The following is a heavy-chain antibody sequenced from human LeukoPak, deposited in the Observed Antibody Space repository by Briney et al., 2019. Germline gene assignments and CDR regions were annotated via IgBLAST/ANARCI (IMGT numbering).Heavy chain of an antibody. CDR3: ARGGVYDTSTGYYDCYYGMDV. D-gene: IGHD3-9*01. J-gene: IGHJ6*02. Sequence: GGSLSLSFAASGFAFSAYAMHWVRPAPGKGLEYVSAISSNEGSAYYADSVKGRFTISRDNSKNTLYLQMGGLRAEDMAVYYCARGGVYDTSTGYYDCYYGMDVWGQGTTVTVSS. CDR1: GFAFSAYA. V-gene: IGHV3-64*02. CDR2: ISSNEGSA.